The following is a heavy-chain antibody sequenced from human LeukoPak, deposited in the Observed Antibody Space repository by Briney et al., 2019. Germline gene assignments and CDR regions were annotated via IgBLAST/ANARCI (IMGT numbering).Heavy chain of an antibody. CDR2: IYYSGST. CDR3: AREEYSRSDGMDV. V-gene: IGHV4-39*07. D-gene: IGHD6-6*01. Sequence: PSETLSLTCTVSGGSISSSSYYWGWIRQPPGKGLEWIGSIYYSGSTYYNPSLKSRVTISVDTSKNQFSLKLSSVTAADTAVYYCAREEYSRSDGMDVWGQGTTVTVSS. J-gene: IGHJ6*02. CDR1: GGSISSSSYY.